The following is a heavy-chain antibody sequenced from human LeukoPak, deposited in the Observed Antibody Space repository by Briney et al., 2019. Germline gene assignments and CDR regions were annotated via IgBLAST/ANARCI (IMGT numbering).Heavy chain of an antibody. D-gene: IGHD5-24*01. Sequence: PSEALSLTCTVSGGSISSYYWSWLRQPRGKGLEWIGYIYYSGSTNYNPSLKSRVTISVDTSKNQFSLKLSSVTAADTAVYYCARDLGYKYDYWGQGTLVTVSS. J-gene: IGHJ4*02. CDR3: ARDLGYKYDY. CDR2: IYYSGST. V-gene: IGHV4-59*01. CDR1: GGSISSYY.